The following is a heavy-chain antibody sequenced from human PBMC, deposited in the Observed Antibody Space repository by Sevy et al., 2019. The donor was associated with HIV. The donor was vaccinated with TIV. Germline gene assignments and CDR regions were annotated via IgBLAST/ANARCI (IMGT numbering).Heavy chain of an antibody. D-gene: IGHD5-12*01. J-gene: IGHJ6*02. CDR3: ITDPAYRGYDEEVINYYFYGMDV. Sequence: GGSLRLSCTASGFTFSSAWMSWVRQAPGKGLEWIGRIKSEFDGGAIDYAAPVKGRFSISREDSKTTVYLQMNSLKTDDTAVYYCITDPAYRGYDEEVINYYFYGMDVWGQGTTVTVSS. CDR2: IKSEFDGGAI. CDR1: GFTFSSAW. V-gene: IGHV3-15*01.